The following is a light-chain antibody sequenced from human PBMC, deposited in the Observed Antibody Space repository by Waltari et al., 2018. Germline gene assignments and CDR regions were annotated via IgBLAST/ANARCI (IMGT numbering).Light chain of an antibody. J-gene: IGLJ7*01. CDR2: DNN. Sequence: QSVLTQPPSVSAAPGQKVTISCSGSSSNIGNNYVSWYQQFPGTTPKLLISDNNKRPSGIPGRFSCSKSGTSATLGITGLQTGDEADYYCGTWDSSLSAPVFGGGTQLTVL. V-gene: IGLV1-51*01. CDR1: SSNIGNNY. CDR3: GTWDSSLSAPV.